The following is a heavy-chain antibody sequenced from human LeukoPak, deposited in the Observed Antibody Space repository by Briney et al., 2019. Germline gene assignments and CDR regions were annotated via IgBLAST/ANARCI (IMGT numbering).Heavy chain of an antibody. CDR3: ARGDAVADPYYFDY. Sequence: SETLSLTCTVSGGSISSYYWSWIRQPAGKGLEWIGRICTSGSTNYNPSLKSRVTMSVDTSKNQFSLKLSSVTAADTAVYYCARGDAVADPYYFDYWGQGTLVTVSS. J-gene: IGHJ4*02. CDR1: GGSISSYY. CDR2: ICTSGST. V-gene: IGHV4-4*07. D-gene: IGHD6-19*01.